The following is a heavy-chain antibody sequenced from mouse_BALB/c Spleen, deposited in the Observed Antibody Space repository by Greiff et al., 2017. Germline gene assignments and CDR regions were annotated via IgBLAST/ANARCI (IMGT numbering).Heavy chain of an antibody. V-gene: IGHV14-4*02. Sequence: VQLKESGAELVRSGASVKLSCTASGFNIKDYYMHWVKQRPEQGLEWIGWIDPENGDTEYAPKFQGKATMTADTSSNTAYLQLSSLTSEDTAVYYCNYYGGSPVDFDYWGQGTTLTVSA. J-gene: IGHJ2*01. CDR1: GFNIKDYY. CDR2: IDPENGDT. D-gene: IGHD1-1*01. CDR3: NYYGGSPVDFDY.